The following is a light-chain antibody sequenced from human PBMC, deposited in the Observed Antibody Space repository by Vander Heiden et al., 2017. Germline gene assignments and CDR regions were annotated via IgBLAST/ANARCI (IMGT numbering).Light chain of an antibody. CDR2: GNF. J-gene: IGLJ2*01. Sequence: QAVLPQPPSVSGAPGHRVTIACTGSSSNIGAGLDIHWYRHIPGTAPKLLIYGNFKRPSGVPDRFSGSKSGTSASLAVTGLQAEDEADYYCQSYDNSLKSVVFGGGTKLTVL. CDR1: SSNIGAGLD. CDR3: QSYDNSLKSVV. V-gene: IGLV1-40*01.